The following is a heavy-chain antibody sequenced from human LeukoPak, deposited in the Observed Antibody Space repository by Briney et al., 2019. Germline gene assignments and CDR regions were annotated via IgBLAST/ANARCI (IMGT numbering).Heavy chain of an antibody. V-gene: IGHV3-7*04. CDR1: GFTFSSYW. Sequence: PGGSLRLSCAASGFTFSSYWMSWVRQAPGKGLEWVANIKQDGSEKYYVDSVKGRFTISRDNAKNSLYLQMNSLRAEDTAVYYCAKEERELIQPVYYYGMDVWGQGTTVTVSS. J-gene: IGHJ6*02. CDR3: AKEERELIQPVYYYGMDV. CDR2: IKQDGSEK. D-gene: IGHD3-10*01.